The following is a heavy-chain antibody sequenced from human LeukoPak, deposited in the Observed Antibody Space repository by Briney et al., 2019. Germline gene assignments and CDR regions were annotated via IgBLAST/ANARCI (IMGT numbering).Heavy chain of an antibody. CDR3: AKTYCGGDCYSRALAFDI. CDR2: ISGDGGST. J-gene: IGHJ3*02. V-gene: IGHV3-43*02. D-gene: IGHD2-21*02. Sequence: GGSLRLYCAASGFTFDDYAMHWVRQAPGKGLEWVSLISGDGGSTYYADSVKGRFTISRDNSKNSLYLQMNSLRTEDTALYYCAKTYCGGDCYSRALAFDIWGQGTMVTVSS. CDR1: GFTFDDYA.